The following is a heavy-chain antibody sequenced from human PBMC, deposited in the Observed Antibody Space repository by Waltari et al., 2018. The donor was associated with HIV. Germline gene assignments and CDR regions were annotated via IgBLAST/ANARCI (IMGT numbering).Heavy chain of an antibody. D-gene: IGHD1-1*01. CDR1: GFTFSRDA. J-gene: IGHJ3*02. CDR2: ISGSGGRT. V-gene: IGHV3-23*04. Sequence: VQLVESGGGVVQRGGSLRLSWAAHGFTFSRDASSWVRQAPGKGLGWVSAISGSGGRTYYADSVKGRFTISRDNSKNTLYLQMNSRRAEDTAVYYCAKKGWERSDIWGQGTMVTVSS. CDR3: AKKGWERSDI.